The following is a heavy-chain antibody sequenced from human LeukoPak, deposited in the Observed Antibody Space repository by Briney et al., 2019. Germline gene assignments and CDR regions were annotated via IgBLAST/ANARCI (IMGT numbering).Heavy chain of an antibody. J-gene: IGHJ5*02. CDR2: ISAYNGNT. D-gene: IGHD3-16*01. V-gene: IGHV1-18*04. Sequence: ASVSVSCKDSGYTFTRYGISWGRQAPGQGGERRGWISAYNGNTNYTQKLQGRVTMTTDTSTSTAYMELSSPRSDHTPVYYCARRGGPDNWFDPWGQGTLVTVSS. CDR3: ARRGGPDNWFDP. CDR1: GYTFTRYG.